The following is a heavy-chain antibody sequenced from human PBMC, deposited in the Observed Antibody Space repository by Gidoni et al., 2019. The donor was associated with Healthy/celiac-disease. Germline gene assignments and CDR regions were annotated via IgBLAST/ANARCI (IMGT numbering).Heavy chain of an antibody. CDR3: AREGAGYYDYSPRFDY. CDR1: GRPFSSYA. CDR2: IIPIRVIS. D-gene: IGHD3-22*01. Sequence: QVQLVQSGAEVKKPGSSVKVSCKASGRPFSSYAISWVRQAPGQGLECSGRIIPIRVISNYTQKFQGRVTITADKSTSTAYMELSSLRSEDTAVYYCAREGAGYYDYSPRFDYWGQGTLVTVSS. V-gene: IGHV1-69*04. J-gene: IGHJ4*02.